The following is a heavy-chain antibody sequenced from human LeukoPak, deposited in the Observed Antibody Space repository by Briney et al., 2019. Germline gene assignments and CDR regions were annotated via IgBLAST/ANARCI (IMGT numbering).Heavy chain of an antibody. V-gene: IGHV3-30-3*01. J-gene: IGHJ5*02. CDR1: GFTFSSYA. CDR2: ISYDGSNK. CDR3: ARVAGTIPGGWFDP. Sequence: GGSLRLSCAASGFTFSSYAMHWVRQAPGKGLEWVAVISYDGSNKYYADSVKGRFTISRDNSKNTLYLQMNSLRAEDTAVYYCARVAGTIPGGWFDPRGQGTLVTVSS. D-gene: IGHD1-1*01.